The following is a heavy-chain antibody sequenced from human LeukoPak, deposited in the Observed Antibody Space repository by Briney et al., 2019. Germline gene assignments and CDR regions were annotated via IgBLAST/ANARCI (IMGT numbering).Heavy chain of an antibody. Sequence: ASVKVSCTASGYTFTGYYMHWVRQPPGQGLEWMGGINPNSGSTYYAQKFQDRVTRTRDTSISTDYMDLGRRRSDGTAVCDCASDRSYNSTQPRCDPCGQGTLVTDSS. CDR3: ASDRSYNSTQPRCDP. D-gene: IGHD6-19*01. CDR1: GYTFTGYY. CDR2: INPNSGST. J-gene: IGHJ5*02. V-gene: IGHV1-2*01.